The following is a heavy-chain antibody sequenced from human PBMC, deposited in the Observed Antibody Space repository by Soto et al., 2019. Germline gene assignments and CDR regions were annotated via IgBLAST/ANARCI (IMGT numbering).Heavy chain of an antibody. Sequence: QVQLVQSGAEEKKPGASVKVSCKASGYTFTSYAVHWVRQAPGQGLEWMGSINPDSGNTKYSQKFRGRVTITRDTXXXXXXXXXXXXXXXDXXXYYCAXVDGTYWGQGALVTVSS. CDR3: AXVDGTY. V-gene: IGHV1-3*05. CDR2: INPDSGNT. J-gene: IGHJ4*02. D-gene: IGHD3-10*01. CDR1: GYTFTSYA.